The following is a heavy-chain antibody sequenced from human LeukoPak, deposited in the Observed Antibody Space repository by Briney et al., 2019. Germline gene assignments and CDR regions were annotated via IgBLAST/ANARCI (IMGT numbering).Heavy chain of an antibody. V-gene: IGHV4-4*07. CDR2: IYTSGST. D-gene: IGHD6-19*01. CDR3: ARDQGSVADPYYFDY. CDR1: GGSISSYY. Sequence: SETLSLTCTVSGGSISSYYWSWIRQPAGKGLEWIGRIYTSGSTNYNPSLKSRVTMSVDTSKNQFSLKLSSVTAADTAVYYCARDQGSVADPYYFDYWGQGTLVTVSS. J-gene: IGHJ4*02.